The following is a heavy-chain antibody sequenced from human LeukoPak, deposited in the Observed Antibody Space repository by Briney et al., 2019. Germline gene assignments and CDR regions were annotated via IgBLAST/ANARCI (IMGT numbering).Heavy chain of an antibody. D-gene: IGHD3-10*01. CDR2: ISNSCSNI. CDR1: GFTLSDYY. Sequence: TGGAPRLSRAASGFTLSDYYMSWIRPAPGEGLGWVSYISNSCSNIYYADSVKGRFTISRDNAKNSLYLQMNSLRAEDTAVYYCAKGAKSASITMLRGVRGYYYMDVWGKGTTVTISS. V-gene: IGHV3-11*01. CDR3: AKGAKSASITMLRGVRGYYYMDV. J-gene: IGHJ6*03.